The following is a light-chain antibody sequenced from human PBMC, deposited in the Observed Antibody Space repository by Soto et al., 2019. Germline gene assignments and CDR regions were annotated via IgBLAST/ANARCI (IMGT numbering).Light chain of an antibody. CDR2: GAS. J-gene: IGKJ1*01. V-gene: IGKV3-20*01. CDR3: MQALQTPIT. CDR1: QSVSSSY. Sequence: EIVLTQSPGTLSLSPGERATLSCSASQSVSSSYLAWYQQKPGQAPRLLIYGASTRATGIPVRFSGSGSGAHFTLNISRVEAEDVGVYYCMQALQTPITFGQGTKVDIK.